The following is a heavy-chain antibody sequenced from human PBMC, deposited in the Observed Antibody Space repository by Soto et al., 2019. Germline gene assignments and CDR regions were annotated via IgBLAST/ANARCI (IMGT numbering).Heavy chain of an antibody. CDR2: INPNSGGT. V-gene: IGHV1-2*02. CDR1: GYTFTGYY. D-gene: IGHD3-10*01. CDR3: ALHDPPWFGELNTWRYYYYGMDV. J-gene: IGHJ6*02. Sequence: GASVKVSCKASGYTFTGYYMHWVRQAPGQGLEWMGWINPNSGGTNYAQKFQGRVTMTRDTSISTAYMELSRLRSDDTAVYYCALHDPPWFGELNTWRYYYYGMDVWGQGTTVTVSS.